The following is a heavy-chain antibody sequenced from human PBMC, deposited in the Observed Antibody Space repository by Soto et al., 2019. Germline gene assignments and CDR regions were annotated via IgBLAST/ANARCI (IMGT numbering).Heavy chain of an antibody. V-gene: IGHV1-18*01. CDR1: GYTFTSYG. Sequence: ASVKVSCKASGYTFTSYGISWVRQAPGQGLEWMGWISAYNGNTNYAQKLQGRVTMTTDTSTSTAYMELRSLRSDDTAVYYCARDPIPNYYGSGSPHWYYGMDVWGQGTTVTVSS. D-gene: IGHD3-10*01. J-gene: IGHJ6*02. CDR3: ARDPIPNYYGSGSPHWYYGMDV. CDR2: ISAYNGNT.